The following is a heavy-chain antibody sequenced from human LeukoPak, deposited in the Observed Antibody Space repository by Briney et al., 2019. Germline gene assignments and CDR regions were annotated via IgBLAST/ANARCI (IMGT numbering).Heavy chain of an antibody. V-gene: IGHV3-23*01. CDR3: AKDLYSSPLRVWAFDI. Sequence: PGGSLRLSCAASGFTFSSYAMSWVRQAPGKGLEWVSAISGSGGSTYYADSVKGRFTISRDNSKNTLYLQMNSLRAEDTAVYYCAKDLYSSPLRVWAFDIWGQGTMVTVSS. D-gene: IGHD6-13*01. CDR1: GFTFSSYA. J-gene: IGHJ3*02. CDR2: ISGSGGST.